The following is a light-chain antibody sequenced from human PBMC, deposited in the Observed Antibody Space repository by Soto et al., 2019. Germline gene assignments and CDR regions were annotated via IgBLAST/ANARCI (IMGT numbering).Light chain of an antibody. J-gene: IGLJ2*01. CDR3: CSYTGSSSPLV. Sequence: QSVLTQPASVSGSPGQSITISCTGTSRDVGSYNLVSWYQQHPGNAPKLIIYEAVERPSGISNRFSGFKSGNTASLTISGLQADDEAYYYCCSYTGSSSPLVLGGGTQLTVL. CDR2: EAV. CDR1: SRDVGSYNL. V-gene: IGLV2-23*01.